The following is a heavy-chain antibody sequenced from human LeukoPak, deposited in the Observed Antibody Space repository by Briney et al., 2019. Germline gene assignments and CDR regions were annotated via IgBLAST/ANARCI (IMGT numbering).Heavy chain of an antibody. CDR1: GGTFSSYA. D-gene: IGHD2-21*02. J-gene: IGHJ5*02. CDR3: ARLAYCGGDCRNWFDP. Sequence: GASVNVSCKASGGTFSSYAISWVRQAPGQGLEWMGGIIPIFGTANYAQKFQGRVTITADESTSTAYMELSSLRSEDTAVYYCARLAYCGGDCRNWFDPWGQGTLVTVSS. CDR2: IIPIFGTA. V-gene: IGHV1-69*13.